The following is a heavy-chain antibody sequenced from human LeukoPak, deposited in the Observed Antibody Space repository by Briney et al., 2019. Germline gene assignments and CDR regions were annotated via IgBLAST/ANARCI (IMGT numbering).Heavy chain of an antibody. CDR2: IKQDGSEK. D-gene: IGHD3-16*02. CDR1: GFTFSSHW. Sequence: GGSLRLSCAASGFTFSSHWMSWVRQAPGKGLEWVANIKQDGSEKYYVDSVRGRFTISRDNAKNSLYLQMNSLRAEDTAVYYCARDVAHYDPVWGSYRTGGFDYWGQGTLVTVSS. V-gene: IGHV3-7*01. J-gene: IGHJ4*02. CDR3: ARDVAHYDPVWGSYRTGGFDY.